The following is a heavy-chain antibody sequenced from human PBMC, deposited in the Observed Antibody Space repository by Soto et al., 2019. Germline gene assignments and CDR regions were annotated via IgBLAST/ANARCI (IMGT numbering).Heavy chain of an antibody. J-gene: IGHJ6*02. CDR1: GYTLTNYW. CDR2: IYPGDSDT. Sequence: PGESLEISCKGSGYTLTNYWIGWVRQMPGKGLEWMGIIYPGDSDTKYNPSFQGQVTISADKSITTTYLRWTSLKASDTAIYYCAASIFYYGMDVWGQGTTVTVSS. CDR3: AASIFYYGMDV. V-gene: IGHV5-51*01.